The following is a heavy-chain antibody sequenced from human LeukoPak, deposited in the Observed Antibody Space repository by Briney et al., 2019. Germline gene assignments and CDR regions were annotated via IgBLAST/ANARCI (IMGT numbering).Heavy chain of an antibody. J-gene: IGHJ3*02. CDR2: ITSSSSYI. Sequence: PGGSLRLSCAASEFTFSNYNMNWVRQAPGKGLEWVSSITSSSSYIFYADSVRGLFAISRDNAKNSLYLQMNSLTAEDTAVYYCAKGRGNIGWYDAFDIWGQGTLVTVSS. CDR3: AKGRGNIGWYDAFDI. V-gene: IGHV3-21*01. D-gene: IGHD6-19*01. CDR1: EFTFSNYN.